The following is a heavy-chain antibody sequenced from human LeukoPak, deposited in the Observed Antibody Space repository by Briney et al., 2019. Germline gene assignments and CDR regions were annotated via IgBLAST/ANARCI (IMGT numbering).Heavy chain of an antibody. V-gene: IGHV4-34*01. CDR3: ARSPLLTYSSGYCDY. CDR1: GGSFSGYY. J-gene: IGHJ4*02. CDR2: VHYTGST. Sequence: SETLSLTCAVYGGSFSGYYWSWIRQPPGKGLEWIGLVHYTGSTYYNPSLKSRVIISADTSTNQFSLMLKSVTAADTAVYFCARSPLLTYSSGYCDYWGRGTLVTVSS. D-gene: IGHD3-22*01.